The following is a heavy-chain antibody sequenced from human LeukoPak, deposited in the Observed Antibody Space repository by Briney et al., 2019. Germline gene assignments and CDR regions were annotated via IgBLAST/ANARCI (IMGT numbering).Heavy chain of an antibody. D-gene: IGHD3-22*01. J-gene: IGHJ4*02. CDR3: ARGHSSGRIIDY. CDR1: GGSISSSNYY. Sequence: SETLSLTCTVSGGSISSSNYYWGWIRQPPGKGLEWIGYIYYSGSTNYNPSLKSRVTISVDTSKNQFSLTLASMTAADTAVYYCARGHSSGRIIDYWGQGTLVTDPS. CDR2: IYYSGST. V-gene: IGHV4-61*05.